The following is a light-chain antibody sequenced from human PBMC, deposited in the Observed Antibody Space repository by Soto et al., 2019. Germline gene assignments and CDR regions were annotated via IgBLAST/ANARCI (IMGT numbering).Light chain of an antibody. CDR1: QSVSSSY. V-gene: IGKV3-20*01. CDR3: QQYGSSPQVS. J-gene: IGKJ4*01. Sequence: EIVLTQSPGTLSLSPGERATLSCRASQSVSSSYLAWYQQKPGQAPRLLIYGASSRATGIPDRFSGSGSGTEFTLTISRLEPEDFAVYYCQQYGSSPQVSFGGGTKVEIK. CDR2: GAS.